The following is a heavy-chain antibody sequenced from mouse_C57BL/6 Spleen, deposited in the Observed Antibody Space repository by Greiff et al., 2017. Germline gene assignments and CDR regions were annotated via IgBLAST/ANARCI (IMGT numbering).Heavy chain of an antibody. Sequence: QVQLKESGPELVKPGASVKLSCKASGYTFTSYDINWVKQRPGQGLEWIGWIYPRDGSTKYNEKFKGKATLTVDTSSSTAYMELHSLTSEDSAVYFCARGGYYGSSFRGDYWGQGTSVTVSS. D-gene: IGHD1-1*01. CDR3: ARGGYYGSSFRGDY. CDR2: IYPRDGST. CDR1: GYTFTSYD. V-gene: IGHV1-85*01. J-gene: IGHJ4*01.